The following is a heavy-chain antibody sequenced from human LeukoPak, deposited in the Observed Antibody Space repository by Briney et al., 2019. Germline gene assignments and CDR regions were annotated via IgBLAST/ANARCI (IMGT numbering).Heavy chain of an antibody. V-gene: IGHV3-74*01. J-gene: IGHJ4*02. CDR3: AREKADY. CDR2: INSDGSST. CDR1: GFTFRSYG. Sequence: GGSLRLSCAASGFTFRSYGMNWVGQVQGKGLVWVSRINSDGSSTSYADSVKGRFTISRDNAKNTLYLQMNSLRAEDTAVYYCAREKADYWGQGTLVTVSS.